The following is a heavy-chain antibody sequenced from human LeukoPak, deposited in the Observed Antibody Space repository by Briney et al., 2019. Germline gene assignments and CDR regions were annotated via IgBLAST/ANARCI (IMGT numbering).Heavy chain of an antibody. CDR3: ARGYCSSTSCYAIYYYYYYYMDV. D-gene: IGHD2-2*01. J-gene: IGHJ6*03. CDR1: GGSISSYY. V-gene: IGHV4-34*01. Sequence: SETLSLTCTVSGGSISSYYWSWIRQPPGKGLEWIGEINHSGSTNYNPSLKSRVTISVDTSKNQFSLKLSSVTAADTAVYYCARGYCSSTSCYAIYYYYYYYMDVWGKGTTVTVSS. CDR2: INHSGST.